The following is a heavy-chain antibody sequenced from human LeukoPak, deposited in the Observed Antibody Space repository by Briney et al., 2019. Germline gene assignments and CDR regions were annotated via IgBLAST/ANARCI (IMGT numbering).Heavy chain of an antibody. Sequence: GESLKISCKASGYSFTSYWIAWVRQMPGKGLEWMGIIYPGDSDTRYSPSFRGQVIISADESISTAFPQWSSLKTSDTAMYYCARAPTSLSNPYYFDYWGQGALVTVSS. CDR2: IYPGDSDT. V-gene: IGHV5-51*01. CDR3: ARAPTSLSNPYYFDY. CDR1: GYSFTSYW. J-gene: IGHJ4*02. D-gene: IGHD4-11*01.